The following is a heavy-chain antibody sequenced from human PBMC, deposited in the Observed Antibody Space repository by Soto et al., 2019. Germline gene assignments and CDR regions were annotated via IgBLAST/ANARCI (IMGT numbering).Heavy chain of an antibody. CDR2: ISTSSRTI. J-gene: IGHJ4*02. CDR3: AREVANIWAHECDC. D-gene: IGHD3-16*01. CDR1: GFTFSSYS. V-gene: IGHV3-48*01. Sequence: GGSLRLSCAASGFTFSSYSMHWVRQAPGKGLDWVSYISTSSRTIYYADSVRGRFTISRDNAKNSLYLQMNSLRAEDTAVYYCAREVANIWAHECDCWGQGTLVTVSS.